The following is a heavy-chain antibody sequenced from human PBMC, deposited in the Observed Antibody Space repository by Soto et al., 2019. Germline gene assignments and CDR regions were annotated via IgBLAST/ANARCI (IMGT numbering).Heavy chain of an antibody. CDR2: IRSKANSYAT. CDR3: GKNPPGGGPHFCR. V-gene: IGHV3-73*01. D-gene: IGHD2-15*01. Sequence: GGSLRLSCAASGFTFSGSAMHWVRQASGKGLEWVGRIRSKANSYATAYAASVKGRFTISRDDSKNTLYLQMNGLRSEDTAMYYWGKNPPGGGPHFCRWGQGTLVTVSS. CDR1: GFTFSGSA. J-gene: IGHJ4*02.